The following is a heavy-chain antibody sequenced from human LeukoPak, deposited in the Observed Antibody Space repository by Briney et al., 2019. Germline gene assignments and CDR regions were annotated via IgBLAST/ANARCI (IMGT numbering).Heavy chain of an antibody. V-gene: IGHV3-7*01. Sequence: GGSLRLSRAASGFTFSHYWMSWVRLSPGKGLEWVGNIKHDGSYQFCVDSVRGRFTISRDNAKNSLYLQMSSLTAEDTAIYYCAKDTDVGNFDYWGQGTLVTVSS. J-gene: IGHJ4*02. D-gene: IGHD4-23*01. CDR1: GFTFSHYW. CDR3: AKDTDVGNFDY. CDR2: IKHDGSYQ.